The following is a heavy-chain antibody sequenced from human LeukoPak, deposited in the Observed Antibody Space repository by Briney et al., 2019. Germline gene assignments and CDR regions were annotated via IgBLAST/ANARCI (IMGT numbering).Heavy chain of an antibody. CDR3: ARDWGSSGCPDY. Sequence: ASVKVSCKASGYTFTNYYMHWVRQAPGQGLEYMGWLNPNSGVTNYAQKFQGRVTMTRDTSISTAYMELSRLTSDDTAVYYCARDWGSSGCPDYWGPGTLVTVSS. V-gene: IGHV1-2*02. J-gene: IGHJ4*02. CDR2: LNPNSGVT. CDR1: GYTFTNYY. D-gene: IGHD2-2*01.